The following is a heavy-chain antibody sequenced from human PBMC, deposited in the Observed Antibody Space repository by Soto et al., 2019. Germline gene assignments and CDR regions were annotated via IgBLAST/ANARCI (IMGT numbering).Heavy chain of an antibody. CDR3: ARDASPYYALDY. CDR2: ISNNGGNT. J-gene: IGHJ4*02. D-gene: IGHD2-2*01. V-gene: IGHV3-64*04. Sequence: GGSLRLSCAASGFTFSSFAMHWVRQAPGKGLEYGSVISNNGGNTYYADSVKGRFTISRDNSKNTLYLQMNSLRAEDTAVYYCARDASPYYALDYWGQGTLVTVSS. CDR1: GFTFSSFA.